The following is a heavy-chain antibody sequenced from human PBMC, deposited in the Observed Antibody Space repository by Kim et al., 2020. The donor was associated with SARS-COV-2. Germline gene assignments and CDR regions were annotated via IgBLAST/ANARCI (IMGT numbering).Heavy chain of an antibody. D-gene: IGHD1-26*01. CDR2: IKQNGSEK. CDR1: GFTFSSYW. CDR3: ARRGPRLYSGSYADY. V-gene: IGHV3-7*01. Sequence: GGSLRLSCAASGFTFSSYWMSWVRQAPGKGLEWVANIKQNGSEKYYVDSVKGRFTISTDNAKNSLYLQVNSLRAEDTALYYCARRGPRLYSGSYADYWGQRTLVIISS. J-gene: IGHJ4*02.